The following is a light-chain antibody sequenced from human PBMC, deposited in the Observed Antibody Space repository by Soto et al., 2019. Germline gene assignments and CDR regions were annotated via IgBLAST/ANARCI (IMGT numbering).Light chain of an antibody. V-gene: IGKV1-5*03. J-gene: IGKJ2*01. CDR1: QSISSW. CDR3: KEYKSYST. Sequence: DIQMTQSPSTLSASVGDRVTITCRASQSISSWLAWYQQKPGKAPKLLIYKASSLDSGVPSRFSGSGSGTEFTLTISGLQPDDFAPYYCKEYKSYSTFGQGTKLEIK. CDR2: KAS.